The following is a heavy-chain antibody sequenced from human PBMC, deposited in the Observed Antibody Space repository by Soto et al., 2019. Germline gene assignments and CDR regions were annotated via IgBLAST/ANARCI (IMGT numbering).Heavy chain of an antibody. V-gene: IGHV5-51*01. D-gene: IGHD3-22*01. CDR3: ARARVVITYYYYGMDV. CDR1: GYNFKNWW. J-gene: IGHJ6*02. CDR2: IYPADSDT. Sequence: PGESLKISCEASGYNFKNWWIVWVRQMPGKGLECMGIIYPADSDTRYSPSFQGHVTISADKSISTAYLQWSSLKASDTAMYYCARARVVITYYYYGMDVWGQGTTVTGSS.